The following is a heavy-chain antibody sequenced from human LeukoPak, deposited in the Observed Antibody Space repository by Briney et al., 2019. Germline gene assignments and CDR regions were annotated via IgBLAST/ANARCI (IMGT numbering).Heavy chain of an antibody. CDR1: GYSFTSYW. D-gene: IGHD2-15*01. CDR3: ARHLPYCSGGSCYPDYFDY. V-gene: IGHV5-51*01. J-gene: IGHJ4*02. Sequence: GESLKISCKGSGYSFTSYWIGWVRQMPGKGLEWMGIIYPGDSDTRYSPSFQGQVTISADKSISTAYLQWSSLKASDTAVYYCARHLPYCSGGSCYPDYFDYWGQGTLVTVSS. CDR2: IYPGDSDT.